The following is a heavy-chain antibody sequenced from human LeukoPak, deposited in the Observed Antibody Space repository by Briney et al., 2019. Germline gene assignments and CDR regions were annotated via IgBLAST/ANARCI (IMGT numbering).Heavy chain of an antibody. V-gene: IGHV1-18*01. CDR3: ARDLKRGYSSGRYSWGTGSSNDY. J-gene: IGHJ4*02. CDR2: ISGYNGNT. D-gene: IGHD6-19*01. CDR1: GYTFTSYG. Sequence: VKVSCKASGYTFTSYGISWVRQAPGQGLEWMGWISGYNGNTNYAQKLQGRVTMTTDTSTSTAYMELRSLRSDDTAVYYCARDLKRGYSSGRYSWGTGSSNDYWGQGTLVTVSS.